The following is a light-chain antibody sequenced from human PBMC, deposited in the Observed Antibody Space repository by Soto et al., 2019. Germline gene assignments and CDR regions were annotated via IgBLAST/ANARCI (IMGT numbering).Light chain of an antibody. CDR1: SSDVGGYNY. CDR3: SSYAGSNKSV. J-gene: IGLJ1*01. CDR2: EVS. Sequence: LAQPPSASGSPGQSVTISCTGTSSDVGGYNYVSWYQQYAGKAPKLMISEVSKRPSGVPDRFSGSKSGNTASLTVSGLQAEDEADYYCSSYAGSNKSVFGTGTKVTVL. V-gene: IGLV2-8*01.